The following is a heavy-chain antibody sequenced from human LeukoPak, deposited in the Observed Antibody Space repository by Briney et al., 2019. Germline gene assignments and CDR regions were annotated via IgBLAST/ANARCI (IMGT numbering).Heavy chain of an antibody. CDR1: GGSFSGYY. J-gene: IGHJ4*02. D-gene: IGHD3-22*01. CDR3: ARDGNYYDSSGYYDY. CDR2: IYYSGST. Sequence: SETLSLTCAVYGGSFSGYYWSWIRQPPGKGLEWIGSIYYSGSTYYNPSLKSRVTISVDTSKNQFSLKLSSVTAADTAVYYCARDGNYYDSSGYYDYWGQGTLVTVSS. V-gene: IGHV4-34*01.